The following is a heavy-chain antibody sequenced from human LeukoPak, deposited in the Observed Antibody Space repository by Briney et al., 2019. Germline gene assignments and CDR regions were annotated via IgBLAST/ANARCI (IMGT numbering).Heavy chain of an antibody. CDR3: AKEDRTGDYFDY. CDR1: GFTFGDYA. Sequence: GGSLRLSCTASGFTFGDYAMSWFRQAPGKVLEWVAVISYDGSNKYYADSVKGRFTISRDNSKKTLYLQMNSLRAEDTAIYYCAKEDRTGDYFDYWGQGTLVTVSS. D-gene: IGHD1-26*01. V-gene: IGHV3-30*04. J-gene: IGHJ4*02. CDR2: ISYDGSNK.